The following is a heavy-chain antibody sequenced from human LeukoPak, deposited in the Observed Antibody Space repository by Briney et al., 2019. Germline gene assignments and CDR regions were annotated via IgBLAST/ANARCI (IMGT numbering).Heavy chain of an antibody. J-gene: IGHJ4*02. D-gene: IGHD6-19*01. CDR1: GFTFSSYW. V-gene: IGHV3-7*01. CDR2: IKVDGSEK. Sequence: GGPLRLSCVASGFTFSSYWMSWVRQAPGKGLEWVANIKVDGSEKYYVDSVKGRFTISRDNAKNSLYLQMNTLRAEDTAVYYCARERAYSSGWLVYWGQGTLVTVSS. CDR3: ARERAYSSGWLVY.